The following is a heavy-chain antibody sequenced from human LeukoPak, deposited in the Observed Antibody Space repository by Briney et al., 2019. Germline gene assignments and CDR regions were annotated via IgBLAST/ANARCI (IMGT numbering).Heavy chain of an antibody. CDR1: GFTVNNKY. V-gene: IGHV3-53*01. J-gene: IGHJ4*02. D-gene: IGHD6-25*01. Sequence: GGSLRFSCAASGFTVNNKYMNWVRQAPGKGLEWVSVISSGDSTYYADSVKGRFTISRDNSKNTLYLQMNSLRVEDTAVYYCGRDLIGTAASWDSWGQGTLVTVSS. CDR2: ISSGDST. CDR3: GRDLIGTAASWDS.